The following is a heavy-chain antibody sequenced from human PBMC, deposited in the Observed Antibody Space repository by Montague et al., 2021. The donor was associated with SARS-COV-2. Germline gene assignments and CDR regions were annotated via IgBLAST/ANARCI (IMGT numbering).Heavy chain of an antibody. CDR1: GGSISSYY. V-gene: IGHV4-59*01. J-gene: IGHJ4*02. CDR3: ARGMHYYDSSGYYFDY. CDR2: IYYSGST. D-gene: IGHD3-22*01. Sequence: SETLSLTCTVSGGSISSYYWSWIRQPPGKGPELIGYIYYSGSTNYNPSLKSRVTISVDTSKNQFSLKLSSVTAADTAVYYCARGMHYYDSSGYYFDYWGQGTLVTVSS.